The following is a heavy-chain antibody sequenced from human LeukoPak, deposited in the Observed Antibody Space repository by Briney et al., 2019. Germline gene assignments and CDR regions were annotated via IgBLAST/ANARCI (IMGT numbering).Heavy chain of an antibody. CDR3: ATHSSSWRNDAFDI. CDR1: GFTFSSYW. D-gene: IGHD6-13*01. CDR2: ISSGSSYI. Sequence: PGGSLRLSCAASGFTFSSYWMHWVRQAPGKGLVWVSIISSGSSYIHYADSVKGRFTISRDNAKNSLYLQMNSLRAEDTAVYYCATHSSSWRNDAFDIWGQGTMVTVSS. J-gene: IGHJ3*02. V-gene: IGHV3-21*01.